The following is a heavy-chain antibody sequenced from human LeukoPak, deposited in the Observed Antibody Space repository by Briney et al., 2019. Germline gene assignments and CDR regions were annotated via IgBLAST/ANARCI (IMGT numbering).Heavy chain of an antibody. D-gene: IGHD3-3*01. V-gene: IGHV4-34*01. CDR1: GGSFSGYY. J-gene: IGHJ5*02. CDR3: ARRVLRFLEWSHTPYNWLDP. CDR2: INHSGST. Sequence: PSETLSLTCAVYGGSFSGYYWSWIRQPPGKGLEWIGEINHSGSTNYNPSLKSRVTISVDTSKNQFSLKLSSVTAADTAVYYCARRVLRFLEWSHTPYNWLDPWGQGTLVTVSS.